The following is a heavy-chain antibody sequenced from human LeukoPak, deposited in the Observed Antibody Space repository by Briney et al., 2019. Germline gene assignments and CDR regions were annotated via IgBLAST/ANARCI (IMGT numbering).Heavy chain of an antibody. Sequence: ASVKVSCKASGYTFTGYYMHWVRQAPGQGLEWMGWINPNSSGTNYAQKFQGRVTMTRDTSISTAYMELSSLRSEDTAVYYCARGNCWGEYCSSTSRTKPYYYYGMDVWGQGTTVTVSS. V-gene: IGHV1-2*02. CDR3: ARGNCWGEYCSSTSRTKPYYYYGMDV. CDR1: GYTFTGYY. J-gene: IGHJ6*02. D-gene: IGHD2-2*01. CDR2: INPNSSGT.